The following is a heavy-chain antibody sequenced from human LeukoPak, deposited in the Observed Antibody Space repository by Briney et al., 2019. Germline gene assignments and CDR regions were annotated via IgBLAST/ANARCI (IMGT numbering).Heavy chain of an antibody. CDR1: GFTFSSYS. V-gene: IGHV3-21*01. CDR2: ISSSSSYI. Sequence: GGSLRLSCAASGFTFSSYSMNWVRQAPGKGLEWVSSISSSSSYIYYADSVKGRFTISRDNAKNSLYLQMNSLRAEDTAVYYCARDFPGNFDWLTAGDYWGQGTLVTVSS. CDR3: ARDFPGNFDWLTAGDY. D-gene: IGHD3-9*01. J-gene: IGHJ4*02.